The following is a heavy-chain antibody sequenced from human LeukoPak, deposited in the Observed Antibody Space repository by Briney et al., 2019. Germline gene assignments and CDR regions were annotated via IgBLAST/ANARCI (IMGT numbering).Heavy chain of an antibody. CDR3: AREPRASQSDSSGWYDY. D-gene: IGHD6-19*01. CDR1: GFTFSSYW. CDR2: INSDGSST. V-gene: IGHV3-74*01. J-gene: IGHJ4*02. Sequence: GGSLRLSCAASGFTFSSYWMHWVRQAPGKGLVWVSRINSDGSSTSYADSVKGRFTISRDNAKNTLYLQMNSLRAEDTAVYYCAREPRASQSDSSGWYDYWGQGTLVTVSS.